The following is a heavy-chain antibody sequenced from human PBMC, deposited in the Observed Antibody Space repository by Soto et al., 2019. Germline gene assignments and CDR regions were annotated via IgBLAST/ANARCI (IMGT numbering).Heavy chain of an antibody. CDR2: VSCDGSYI. CDR1: GFTVRSNY. CDR3: AKQPDHYYDYCDLDV. V-gene: IGHV3-30*18. J-gene: IGHJ6*02. Sequence: QVHLVESGGGVVQPGRSLRLSCAVSGFTVRSNYMNWVRQAPGKGLEWVAVVSCDGSYIYYADFVKGLFTICRDNSKNTVYLQMDSLRAEDTAVYYCAKQPDHYYDYCDLDVWGQGTTVTVSS.